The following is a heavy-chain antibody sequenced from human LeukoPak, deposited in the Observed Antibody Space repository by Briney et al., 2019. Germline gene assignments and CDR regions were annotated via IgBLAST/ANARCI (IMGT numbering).Heavy chain of an antibody. D-gene: IGHD5-18*01. CDR2: IYYSGST. J-gene: IGHJ6*02. Sequence: PSETLSLTCTVSGGSISSSSYYWGWIRQPPGKGLEWIVSIYYSGSTYYNPSLKSRVTISVDTSKNQFSLKLSSVTAADTAVYYCARHSIQLWPYYYYYGMDVWGQGTTVTVSS. V-gene: IGHV4-39*01. CDR1: GGSISSSSYY. CDR3: ARHSIQLWPYYYYYGMDV.